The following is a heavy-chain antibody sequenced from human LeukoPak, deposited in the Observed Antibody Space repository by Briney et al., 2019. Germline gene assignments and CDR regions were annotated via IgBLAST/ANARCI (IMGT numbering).Heavy chain of an antibody. V-gene: IGHV3-30*04. CDR1: GFTFSSYA. CDR2: ISYDGSNE. Sequence: GGSPRLSCAASGFTFSSYAMHWVRQAPGKGLEWVAVISYDGSNEYYAGSVKGRFTISRDNSKNTLYLQMNSLRAEDTAVYYCARDRYYGSGSYSFDYWGQETLVTVSS. D-gene: IGHD3-10*01. CDR3: ARDRYYGSGSYSFDY. J-gene: IGHJ4*02.